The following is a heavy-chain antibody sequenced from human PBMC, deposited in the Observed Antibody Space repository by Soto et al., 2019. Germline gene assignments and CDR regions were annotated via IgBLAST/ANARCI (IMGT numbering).Heavy chain of an antibody. Sequence: GASVKVSCKASGDIFTNYYIHWVRQAPGQGLEWMGIINPSGDSPTYAQKFQGIVTMTRDASTSTVYMELSSLRSEDTAVYYCAGEFLLFWGQGTPVTVSS. V-gene: IGHV1-46*03. CDR2: INPSGDSP. J-gene: IGHJ4*02. CDR3: AGEFLLF. CDR1: GDIFTNYY.